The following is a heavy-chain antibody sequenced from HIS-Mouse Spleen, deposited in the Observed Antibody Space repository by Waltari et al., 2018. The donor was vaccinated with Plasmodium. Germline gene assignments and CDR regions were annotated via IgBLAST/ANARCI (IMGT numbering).Heavy chain of an antibody. CDR3: ARLLPWVHGHFDY. Sequence: QVQLVQSGAEGKRPGASVKVSCKASGYTFSSYGISWVRQAPGQGIEWMGWISGYNGNTNHAQKVQGRVTMTTDTSTSTAYMELRSLISDDTAVYYCARLLPWVHGHFDYWGQGTLVTVSS. V-gene: IGHV1-18*01. D-gene: IGHD1-26*01. CDR1: GYTFSSYG. J-gene: IGHJ4*02. CDR2: ISGYNGNT.